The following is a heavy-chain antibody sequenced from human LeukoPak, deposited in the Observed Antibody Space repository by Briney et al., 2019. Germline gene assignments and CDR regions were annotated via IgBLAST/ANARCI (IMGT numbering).Heavy chain of an antibody. CDR2: ISGSSNNT. Sequence: PGGSLRLSCAASGLNFSTYAMSWVRQGPGKGLEWVSSISGSSNNTYYADSVKGRFTISRDNSKNTVYLQMNRLRAEDTALYYCVKRYHDGGFDPWGQGTLVTVSS. CDR1: GLNFSTYA. V-gene: IGHV3-23*01. CDR3: VKRYHDGGFDP. J-gene: IGHJ5*02. D-gene: IGHD3-16*02.